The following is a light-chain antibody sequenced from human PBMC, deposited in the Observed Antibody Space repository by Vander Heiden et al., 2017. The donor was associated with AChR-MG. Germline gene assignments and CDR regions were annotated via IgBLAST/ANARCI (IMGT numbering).Light chain of an antibody. CDR1: QSVSSY. J-gene: IGKJ1*01. V-gene: IGKV3-11*01. CDR3: QQRSNWPPWT. CDR2: DAS. Sequence: IVFTHSPATLSLSPGYRATLPCRASQSVSSYLAWYQQKPGQATRLLIYDASNRATGIPARFSGSGSGTDFTLTISSLEPEDCAVYYCQQRSNWPPWTFGQGTKVEIK.